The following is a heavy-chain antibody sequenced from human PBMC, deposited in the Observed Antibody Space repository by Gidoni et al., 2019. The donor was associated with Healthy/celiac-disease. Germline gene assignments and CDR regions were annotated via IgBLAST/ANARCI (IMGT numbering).Heavy chain of an antibody. CDR1: GFTVSSYG. Sequence: QVQRVESGGGVVQPGRSLRLSCEAAGFTVSSYGMHWVRQAPGKGLEWVAVIWYDGSNKYYADSVKGRFTISRDNSKNTLYLQMNSLRAEDTAVYYCARGSGLAARPPDYWGQGTLVTVSS. CDR2: IWYDGSNK. V-gene: IGHV3-33*01. J-gene: IGHJ4*02. D-gene: IGHD6-6*01. CDR3: ARGSGLAARPPDY.